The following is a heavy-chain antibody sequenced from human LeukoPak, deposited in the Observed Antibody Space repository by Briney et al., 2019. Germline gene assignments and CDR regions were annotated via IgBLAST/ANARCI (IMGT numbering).Heavy chain of an antibody. V-gene: IGHV3-21*01. CDR1: GYTFSSFS. CDR2: ISVRSNYI. Sequence: GGSLSLSCVASGYTFSSFSINWVRQAPGKGLEWVSSISVRSNYIYYADSVRGRFSISRDDARNSLYLQMDSLRGDDTAVYYCVRLRRNYDSSGYYYYYDYWGQGTLVTVSS. D-gene: IGHD3-22*01. CDR3: VRLRRNYDSSGYYYYYDY. J-gene: IGHJ4*02.